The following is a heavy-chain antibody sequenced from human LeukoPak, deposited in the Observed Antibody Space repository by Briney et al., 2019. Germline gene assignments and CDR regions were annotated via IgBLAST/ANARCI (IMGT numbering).Heavy chain of an antibody. J-gene: IGHJ4*02. Sequence: SSETLSLTCTVSGGSISSGDYYWSWIRQPPEKGLEWIGEINHSGSTNYNPSLKSRVTISVDTSKNQFSLKLSSVTAADTAVYYCARDGGYGDYWGQGTLVTVSS. CDR3: ARDGGYGDY. D-gene: IGHD5-12*01. V-gene: IGHV4-39*07. CDR2: INHSGST. CDR1: GGSISSGDYY.